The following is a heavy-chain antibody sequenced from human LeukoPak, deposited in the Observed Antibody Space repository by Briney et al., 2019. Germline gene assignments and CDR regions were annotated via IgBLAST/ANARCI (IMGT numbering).Heavy chain of an antibody. CDR1: GFTFSRYS. V-gene: IGHV3-21*01. CDR2: ISSSSSYI. D-gene: IGHD4-17*01. Sequence: GGSLRLSCAASGFTFSRYSMDWVRQAPGKGLEWVSSISSSSSYIYYADSVKGRFTISRDTAKHALYLQMHSLRAEDTAVYYCAREQYGDYVSLQNSFDYWGQGTLVTVSS. J-gene: IGHJ4*02. CDR3: AREQYGDYVSLQNSFDY.